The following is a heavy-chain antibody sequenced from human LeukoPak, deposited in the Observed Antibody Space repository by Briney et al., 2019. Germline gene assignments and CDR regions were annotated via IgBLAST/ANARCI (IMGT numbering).Heavy chain of an antibody. J-gene: IGHJ4*02. CDR3: ARESRIAVAGHFDY. Sequence: GSLRLSCAASGFSFKSYAMSWVRQPPGKGLEWIGEINHSGSTNYNPSLKSRVTISVDTSKNQFSLKLSSVTAADTAVYYCARESRIAVAGHFDYWGQGTLVTVSS. D-gene: IGHD6-19*01. V-gene: IGHV4-34*01. CDR2: INHSGST. CDR1: GFSFKSYA.